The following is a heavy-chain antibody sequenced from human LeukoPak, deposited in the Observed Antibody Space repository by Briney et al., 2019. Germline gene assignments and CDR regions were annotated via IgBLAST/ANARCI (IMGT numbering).Heavy chain of an antibody. CDR3: ARGDTAMVF. Sequence: GGSLRLSCAASGFTFISYWMSWVRQAPGKGLEWVANIKQDGSEKYYVDSVKGRFTISRDNAKNSLYLQMNSLRAEDTAVYYCARGDTAMVFGGQGTLVTVSS. V-gene: IGHV3-7*01. J-gene: IGHJ4*02. CDR1: GFTFISYW. D-gene: IGHD5-18*01. CDR2: IKQDGSEK.